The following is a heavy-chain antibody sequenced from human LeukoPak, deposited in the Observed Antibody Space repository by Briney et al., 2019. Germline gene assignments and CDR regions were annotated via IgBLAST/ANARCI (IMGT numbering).Heavy chain of an antibody. Sequence: GGSLRLSCAASGFTFSSYNMNWVRQAPGKGLEWVSYISSSSSTIYYADSVKGRFTISRDNAKNSLYLQMNSLRAEDTAVYYCARARTTYYYGSGSSQPLDYWGQGTLVTVSS. CDR1: GFTFSSYN. J-gene: IGHJ4*02. V-gene: IGHV3-48*01. CDR3: ARARTTYYYGSGSSQPLDY. D-gene: IGHD3-10*01. CDR2: ISSSSSTI.